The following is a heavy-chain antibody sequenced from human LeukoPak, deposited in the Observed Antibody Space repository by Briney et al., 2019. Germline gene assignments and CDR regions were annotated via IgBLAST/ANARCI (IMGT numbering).Heavy chain of an antibody. CDR1: GGSISSYY. V-gene: IGHV4-59*08. D-gene: IGHD1-26*01. J-gene: IGHJ4*02. CDR3: ARLASGSYGPLTPFDY. Sequence: SETLSLTCTVSGGSISSYYWSWIRQPPGKGLEWIGYIYYSGSTNYNPSLKSRVTISVDTSKNQFSLNLTSVSAADTAVYYSARLASGSYGPLTPFDYWGQGTLVTVSS. CDR2: IYYSGST.